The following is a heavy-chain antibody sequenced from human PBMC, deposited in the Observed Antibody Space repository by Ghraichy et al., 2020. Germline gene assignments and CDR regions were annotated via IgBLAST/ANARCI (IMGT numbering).Heavy chain of an antibody. D-gene: IGHD5-18*01. Sequence: SETLSLTCTVSGGSISSYYWSWIRQPPGKGLEWIGYIYYSGSTNYNPSLKSRVTISVDTSKNQFSLKLSSVTAADTAVYYCARDDGSSTAPGYWGQGTLVTVSS. V-gene: IGHV4-59*01. CDR2: IYYSGST. CDR1: GGSISSYY. CDR3: ARDDGSSTAPGY. J-gene: IGHJ4*02.